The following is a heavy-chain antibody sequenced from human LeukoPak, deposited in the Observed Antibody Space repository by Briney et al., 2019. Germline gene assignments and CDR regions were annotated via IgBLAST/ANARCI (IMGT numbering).Heavy chain of an antibody. CDR3: ATSRLWLRKIDY. J-gene: IGHJ4*02. D-gene: IGHD5-12*01. V-gene: IGHV1-46*01. CDR2: INPSGGST. Sequence: ASVKVSCKASGYTFTSYYMHWVRQAPGQGLEWMGIINPSGGSTSYAQKFQGRVTMTRDTSTSTVYMELSSLRSEDTAVYYCATSRLWLRKIDYWDQGTLVTVSS. CDR1: GYTFTSYY.